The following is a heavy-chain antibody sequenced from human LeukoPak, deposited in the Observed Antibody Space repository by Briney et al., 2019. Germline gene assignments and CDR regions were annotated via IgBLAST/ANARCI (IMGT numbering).Heavy chain of an antibody. J-gene: IGHJ5*02. V-gene: IGHV3-48*03. Sequence: PGGSLRLSCSASRFTFSSYEMNWVRQAPGKGLEWLSYISSSGSTIYYADSLKGRFTISRDNAKNSLYLQMNSLRAEDTAVYYCARDWSLRDYGDPSWGQGTLVTVSS. CDR1: RFTFSSYE. D-gene: IGHD4-17*01. CDR3: ARDWSLRDYGDPS. CDR2: ISSSGSTI.